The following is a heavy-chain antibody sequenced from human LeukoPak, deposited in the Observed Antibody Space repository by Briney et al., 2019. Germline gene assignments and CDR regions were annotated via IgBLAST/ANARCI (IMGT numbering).Heavy chain of an antibody. D-gene: IGHD1-26*01. J-gene: IGHJ4*02. CDR2: ISSDSSYI. CDR1: GFTFISYS. V-gene: IGHV3-21*01. CDR3: ARSQSGSSFDY. Sequence: KTGGSLRLSCAASGFTFISYSMNWVRQAPGKGLEWVSSISSDSSYIFYADSVKGRFTISRDNAKNSLYLQMNRLRAEDTAVYYCARSQSGSSFDYWGQGTLVTVSS.